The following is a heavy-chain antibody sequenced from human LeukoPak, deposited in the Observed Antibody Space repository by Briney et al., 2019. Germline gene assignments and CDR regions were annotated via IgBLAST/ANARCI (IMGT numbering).Heavy chain of an antibody. CDR3: ARAGYSSGWAPFDY. CDR2: IYTSGST. J-gene: IGHJ4*02. CDR1: GGSISSYY. Sequence: PSETLSLTCTVSGGSISSYYWSWIRQPPGKGLEWIGRIYTSGSTNYNPSLKSRVTISVDTSKNQFSLKLSSVTAADTAVYYCARAGYSSGWAPFDYWGQGTLVTVSS. D-gene: IGHD6-19*01. V-gene: IGHV4-4*08.